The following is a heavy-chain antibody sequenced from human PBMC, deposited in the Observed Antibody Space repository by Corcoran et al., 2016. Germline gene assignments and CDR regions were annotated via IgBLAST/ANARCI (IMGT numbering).Heavy chain of an antibody. J-gene: IGHJ4*02. Sequence: EVQLVQSGAEVKKPGESLKISCKGSGYIFANYWIAWVRQMPGEGLGGVGIIYPGDSDTIYSLSFEGQVTISADKSINTASLQLSSLRASDTAIYYCARHLLGSGSYIDSWGQGTLVTVSS. CDR1: GYIFANYW. CDR2: IYPGDSDT. V-gene: IGHV5-51*01. CDR3: ARHLLGSGSYIDS. D-gene: IGHD3-10*01.